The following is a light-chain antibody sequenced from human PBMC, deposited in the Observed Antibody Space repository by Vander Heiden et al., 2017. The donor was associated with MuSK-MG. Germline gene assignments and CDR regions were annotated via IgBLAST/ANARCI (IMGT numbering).Light chain of an antibody. V-gene: IGLV2-23*02. J-gene: IGLJ3*02. CDR1: SRDIGSYNL. Sequence: QSALPQPASVSGSPGQSITISCTGTSRDIGSYNLVSWYQQHPGKAHKLMIYEVNKRPSGVSNRFSGSKSGNTASLTISGLQAEDEADYYCCSYAGSSIWVFGGGTKLTVL. CDR3: CSYAGSSIWV. CDR2: EVN.